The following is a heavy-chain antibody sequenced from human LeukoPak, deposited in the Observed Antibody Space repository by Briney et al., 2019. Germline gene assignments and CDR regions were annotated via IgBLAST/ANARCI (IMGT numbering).Heavy chain of an antibody. CDR1: GYTFIGYY. CDR2: VNPNSGRT. D-gene: IGHD3-10*01. Sequence: GASVKVSFTASGYTFIGYYIHWVRQAPGEGLEWMGWVNPNSGRTHYAQKFLGRVTMTRDTSINAAYMELRMLNFDDTAVFYCARDRLVGGSGVDYWGQGTLVTVSS. J-gene: IGHJ4*02. CDR3: ARDRLVGGSGVDY. V-gene: IGHV1-2*02.